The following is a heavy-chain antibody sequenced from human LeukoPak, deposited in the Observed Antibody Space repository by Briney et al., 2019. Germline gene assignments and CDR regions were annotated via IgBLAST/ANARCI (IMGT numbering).Heavy chain of an antibody. CDR3: ARGRGNGYSSRWYYFDY. D-gene: IGHD6-19*01. CDR1: GFTFSSYA. V-gene: IGHV3-64*01. Sequence: GGSLRLSCAASGFTFSSYAMHWVRQAPGKGLEYVSAISSNGGSTYYANSVKGRFTISRDNSKNTLYLQMGSLRAEDMAVYYCARGRGNGYSSRWYYFDYWGQGTLVTVSS. CDR2: ISSNGGST. J-gene: IGHJ4*02.